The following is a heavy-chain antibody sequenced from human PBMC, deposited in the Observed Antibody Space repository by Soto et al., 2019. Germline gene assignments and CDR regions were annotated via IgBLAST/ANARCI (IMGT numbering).Heavy chain of an antibody. J-gene: IGHJ4*02. D-gene: IGHD3-3*01. Sequence: GGSLRLSCEGSGFTFSNYALNWVRQAPGTRLEWVSVISGNSGTTYYADSVKGRFTISRDNSKKTLYLQMNSLRADDTAVYYCAKGRAITVFGVITPFDSWGQGTLVTVSS. CDR1: GFTFSNYA. CDR3: AKGRAITVFGVITPFDS. CDR2: ISGNSGTT. V-gene: IGHV3-23*01.